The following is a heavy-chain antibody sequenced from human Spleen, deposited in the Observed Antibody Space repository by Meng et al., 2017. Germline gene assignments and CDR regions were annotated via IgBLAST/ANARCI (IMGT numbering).Heavy chain of an antibody. CDR1: GYTFTSYG. CDR2: ISAYNGNT. CDR3: ARETDIVATTLPHFDD. J-gene: IGHJ4*02. Sequence: ASVKVSCKASGYTFTSYGISWVRQAPGQGLEWMGWISAYNGNTNYAQKLQGRVTMTTDTSTSTAYMELSSLRSDDTAVYYCARETDIVATTLPHFDDWGQGTLVTVSS. V-gene: IGHV1-18*01. D-gene: IGHD5-12*01.